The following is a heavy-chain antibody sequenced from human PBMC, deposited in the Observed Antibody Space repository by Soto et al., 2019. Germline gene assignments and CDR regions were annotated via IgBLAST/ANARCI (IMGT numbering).Heavy chain of an antibody. CDR1: GYTFTSYA. Sequence: VASVKVSCKASGYTFTSYAMHWVRQAPGQRLERMGWINAGNGNTKYSQKFQGRVTITRDTSASTAYMELSSLRSEDTAVYYCARSPRTTDNWFDPWGQGTLVTVSS. CDR3: ARSPRTTDNWFDP. D-gene: IGHD4-17*01. CDR2: INAGNGNT. V-gene: IGHV1-3*01. J-gene: IGHJ5*02.